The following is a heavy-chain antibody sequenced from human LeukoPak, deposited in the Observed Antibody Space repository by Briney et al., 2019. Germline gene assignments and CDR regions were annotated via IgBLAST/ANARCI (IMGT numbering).Heavy chain of an antibody. V-gene: IGHV3-7*03. CDR1: GFTFSSYW. CDR2: IKQDGSEK. D-gene: IGHD4-11*01. Sequence: GGSLRLSCAASGFTFSSYWMSWVRQAPGKGLEWVANIKQDGSEKYYVDSVKGRFTISRDNAKNSLYLQMNSLRAEDTAVYYCARDAMTTVTIVFDPWGQGTLVTVSS. J-gene: IGHJ5*02. CDR3: ARDAMTTVTIVFDP.